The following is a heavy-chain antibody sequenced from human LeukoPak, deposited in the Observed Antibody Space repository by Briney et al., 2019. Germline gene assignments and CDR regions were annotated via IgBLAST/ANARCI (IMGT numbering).Heavy chain of an antibody. D-gene: IGHD4-23*01. V-gene: IGHV3-48*02. CDR1: GFTFSSST. J-gene: IGHJ4*02. Sequence: QPGGSVRLSCVASGFTFSSSTMNWVRQAPGKGLEWVSYISGSSSTIYYADSVKGRFTISRDNARNSLYLQMNSLRDEDTAVYYCAREQYGGKDYWGEGTLVTVSS. CDR3: AREQYGGKDY. CDR2: ISGSSSTI.